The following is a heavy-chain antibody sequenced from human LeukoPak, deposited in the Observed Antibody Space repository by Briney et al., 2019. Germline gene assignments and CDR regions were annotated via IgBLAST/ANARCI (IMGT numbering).Heavy chain of an antibody. V-gene: IGHV3-43*01. CDR2: ISWDGGST. D-gene: IGHD3-22*01. CDR1: GFTFDDYT. J-gene: IGHJ5*02. Sequence: PGGSLRLSCAASGFTFDDYTMHWVRQAPGKGLEWVSLISWDGGSTYYADSVKGRFTISRDDSKNSLYLQMNSLRTEDTALYYCARGEDSSGYWYNWFDPWGQGTLVTVSS. CDR3: ARGEDSSGYWYNWFDP.